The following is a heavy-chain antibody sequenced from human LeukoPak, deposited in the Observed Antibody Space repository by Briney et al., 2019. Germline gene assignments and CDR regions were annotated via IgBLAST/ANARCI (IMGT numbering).Heavy chain of an antibody. CDR2: IYHSGST. J-gene: IGHJ6*02. CDR1: GGSISSSNW. V-gene: IGHV4-4*02. Sequence: SETLSLTCAVSGGSISSSNWWSWVRQPPGKGLEWIGEIYHSGSTNYNPSLKSRVTISVDKSKNQFSLKLSSVTAADTAVYYCARLYSSFSIYYYYGMDVWGQGTTVTVSS. D-gene: IGHD6-6*01. CDR3: ARLYSSFSIYYYYGMDV.